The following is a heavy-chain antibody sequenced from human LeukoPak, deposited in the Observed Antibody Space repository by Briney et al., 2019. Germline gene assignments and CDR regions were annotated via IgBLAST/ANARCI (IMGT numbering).Heavy chain of an antibody. CDR2: IQSKTDGGTT. J-gene: IGHJ4*02. CDR1: GFTFGNFW. Sequence: GGSLRLSCAGSGFTFGNFWMNWVRQAPGKGLEWVGRIQSKTDGGTTEYAAPVKGRFTISRDDSKTTLYLQMNSLKTEDTAVYYCATLTVRGVINIWGQGTLVTVSS. V-gene: IGHV3-15*01. D-gene: IGHD3-10*01. CDR3: ATLTVRGVINI.